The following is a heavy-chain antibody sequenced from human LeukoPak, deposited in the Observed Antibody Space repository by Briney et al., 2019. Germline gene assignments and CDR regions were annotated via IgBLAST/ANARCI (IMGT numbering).Heavy chain of an antibody. V-gene: IGHV1-2*02. D-gene: IGHD3-3*01. CDR1: GYTFTGYY. Sequence: ASVKVSCKASGYTFTGYYIHWVRQAPGQGLEWMGWINPNSGGTNYAQKFQGRVTMTRDTSISTAYMELSRLRSDDTAVYYCARDLTSITIFGVVIPYYCMDVWGKGTTVTVSS. CDR2: INPNSGGT. CDR3: ARDLTSITIFGVVIPYYCMDV. J-gene: IGHJ6*03.